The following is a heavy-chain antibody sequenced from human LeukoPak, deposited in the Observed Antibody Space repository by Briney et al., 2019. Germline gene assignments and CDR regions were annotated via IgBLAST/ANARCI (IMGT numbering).Heavy chain of an antibody. D-gene: IGHD1-26*01. CDR3: ARGLLSGSYYGFTFNI. CDR2: ISYDGSYK. V-gene: IGHV3-30*04. J-gene: IGHJ3*02. CDR1: GFILSEYA. Sequence: GGSLRLSCAASGFILSEYAMHWVRQAPGKGLEWVTVISYDGSYKYYAEFVKGRFTISRDASKNTLYLQMDSLRTEDTAVYYCARGLLSGSYYGFTFNIWGQGTMVTVSS.